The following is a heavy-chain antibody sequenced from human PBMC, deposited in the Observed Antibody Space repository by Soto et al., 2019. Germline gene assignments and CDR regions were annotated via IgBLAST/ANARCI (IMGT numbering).Heavy chain of an antibody. D-gene: IGHD3-10*01. CDR3: ADYGSGRGDAFDI. V-gene: IGHV1-69*02. CDR2: IIPILGIA. J-gene: IGHJ3*02. Sequence: QVQLVQSGAEVKKPGSSVKVSCKASGGTFSSYTISWVRQAPGQGLEWMGRIIPILGIANYAQKFQGRVTITADKSTSTAYMELSSLRSEDTAVYYCADYGSGRGDAFDIWGQGTMVTVSS. CDR1: GGTFSSYT.